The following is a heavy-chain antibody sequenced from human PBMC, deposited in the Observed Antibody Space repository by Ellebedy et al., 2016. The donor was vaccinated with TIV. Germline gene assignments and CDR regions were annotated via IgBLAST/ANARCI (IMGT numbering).Heavy chain of an antibody. D-gene: IGHD6-13*01. CDR2: INSGGSHS. V-gene: IGHV3-23*05. Sequence: GESLKISCAASGFSFSYHAMTWVRQAPGKGLEWVSTINSGGSHSYEADSVKGRFSISRDNSKSTLYLQMNSLRAEDTAIYYCARCDSSSWDEFDFWGQGTLVTVSA. CDR1: GFSFSYHA. J-gene: IGHJ5*01. CDR3: ARCDSSSWDEFDF.